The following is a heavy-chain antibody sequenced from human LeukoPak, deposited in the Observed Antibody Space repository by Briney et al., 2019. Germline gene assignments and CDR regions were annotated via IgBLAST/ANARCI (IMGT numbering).Heavy chain of an antibody. CDR1: GYTFTSYG. D-gene: IGHD1-26*01. CDR3: ARGPWSLLGSGSYGWFDP. CDR2: ISAYNGNT. Sequence: ASVKVSCKASGYTFTSYGISWVRQAPGQGLEWMGWISAYNGNTNYAQKLQGRVTMTTDTSTSTAYMELRSLRSDDTAVYYCARGPWSLLGSGSYGWFDPWGQGTLVTVSS. V-gene: IGHV1-18*01. J-gene: IGHJ5*02.